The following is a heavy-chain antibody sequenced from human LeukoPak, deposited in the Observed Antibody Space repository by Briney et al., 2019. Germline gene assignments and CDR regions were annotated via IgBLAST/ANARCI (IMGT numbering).Heavy chain of an antibody. CDR3: ARGAQVAGTIYYYYYMDV. Sequence: GASVKVSCKASGYTFTGYYMHWVRQAPGQGLEWMGRINPNSGGTNYAQKFQGRVTMTRDTSISTAYMELSRLRSDDTAVYYCARGAQVAGTIYYYYYMDVWGKGTTATVSS. V-gene: IGHV1-2*06. CDR1: GYTFTGYY. CDR2: INPNSGGT. D-gene: IGHD6-19*01. J-gene: IGHJ6*03.